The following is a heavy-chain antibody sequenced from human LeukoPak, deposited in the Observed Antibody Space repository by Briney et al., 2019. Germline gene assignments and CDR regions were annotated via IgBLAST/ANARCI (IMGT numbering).Heavy chain of an antibody. Sequence: GGSLSLSCAASGFTFSSYSMNWVRQAPGKGLEWVSSISSSSSYIYYADSVKGRFTISRDNAKNSLYLQMNSLTAEDMAVYYCARAQSYYPYRGDTYYFDYWGQGSLVTVSS. J-gene: IGHJ4*02. CDR3: ARAQSYYPYRGDTYYFDY. D-gene: IGHD1-26*01. CDR2: ISSSSSYI. CDR1: GFTFSSYS. V-gene: IGHV3-21*01.